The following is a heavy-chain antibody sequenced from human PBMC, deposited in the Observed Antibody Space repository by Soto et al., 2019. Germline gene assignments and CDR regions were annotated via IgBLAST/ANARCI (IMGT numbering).Heavy chain of an antibody. J-gene: IGHJ6*02. CDR1: GYTFTSYY. CDR2: INPSGGST. Sequence: EASVKVSCKASGYTFTSYYMHWVRQAPGQGLEWMGIINPSGGSTSYAQKFQGRVTMTRDTSTSTVYMELSSLRSEDTAVYYCARDVQGFGELFPGDYYYYGMDVWGQGTTVTVSS. V-gene: IGHV1-46*01. D-gene: IGHD3-10*01. CDR3: ARDVQGFGELFPGDYYYYGMDV.